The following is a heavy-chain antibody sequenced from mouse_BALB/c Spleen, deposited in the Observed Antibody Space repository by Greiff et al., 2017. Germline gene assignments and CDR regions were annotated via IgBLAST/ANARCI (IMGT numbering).Heavy chain of an antibody. D-gene: IGHD1-1*01. J-gene: IGHJ3*01. CDR2: ISNGGGST. CDR1: GFTFSSYT. CDR3: ARHDYYGSSYVGFDY. Sequence: EVKLMESGGGLVQPGGSLKLSCAASGFTFSSYTMSWVRQTPEKRLEWVAYISNGGGSTYYPDTVKGRFTISRDNAKNTLYLQMSSLKSEDTAMYYCARHDYYGSSYVGFDYWGQGTLVTVSA. V-gene: IGHV5-12-2*01.